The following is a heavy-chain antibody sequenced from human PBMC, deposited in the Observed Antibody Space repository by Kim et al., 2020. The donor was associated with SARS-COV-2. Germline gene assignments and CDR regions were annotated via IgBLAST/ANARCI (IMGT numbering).Heavy chain of an antibody. V-gene: IGHV1-2*02. CDR1: GYTFTGYY. CDR3: ARGYGDYEGFYYYYYGMDV. D-gene: IGHD4-17*01. Sequence: ASVKVSCKASGYTFTGYYMHWVRHAPGQGLEWMGWINPNSGGTNYAQKFQGRVTMTRDTSISTAYMELSRLRSDDTAVYYCARGYGDYEGFYYYYYGMDVWGQGTTVTVSS. CDR2: INPNSGGT. J-gene: IGHJ6*02.